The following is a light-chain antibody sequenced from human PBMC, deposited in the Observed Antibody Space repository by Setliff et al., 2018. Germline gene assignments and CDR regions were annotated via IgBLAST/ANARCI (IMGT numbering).Light chain of an antibody. J-gene: IGLJ2*01. CDR3: LSYTSKTTHAL. CDR1: SSVVGGYNY. CDR2: EVT. V-gene: IGLV2-8*01. Sequence: QSALTQPPSASGSPGQSVTISCTGTSSVVGGYNYVSWYQQHPGKAPKLMIYEVTKRPPGVPARFSGSNSGNTASLTISGLQTEDEADYYCLSYTSKTTHALFGGGTKVTVL.